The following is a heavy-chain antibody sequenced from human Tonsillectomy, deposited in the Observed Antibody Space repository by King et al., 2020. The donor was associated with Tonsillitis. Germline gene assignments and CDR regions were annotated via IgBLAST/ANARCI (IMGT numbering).Heavy chain of an antibody. CDR1: GFTFSSYS. CDR3: AKNSGSSYGRFDQ. Sequence: VQLVESGGGLVKPGGSLRLSCAASGFTFSSYSMNWVRQAPGKGLEWVSYISSSSGYIFYADSVKGRFTISRDNAKNSLYLQMNSLRAEDTAVYYCAKNSGSSYGRFDQWGQGTLVTVSS. D-gene: IGHD1-26*01. J-gene: IGHJ4*02. CDR2: ISSSSGYI. V-gene: IGHV3-21*01.